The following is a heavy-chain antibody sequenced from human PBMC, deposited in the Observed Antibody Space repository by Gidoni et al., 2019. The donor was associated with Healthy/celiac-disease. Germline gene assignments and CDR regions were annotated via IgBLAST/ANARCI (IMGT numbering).Heavy chain of an antibody. D-gene: IGHD6-6*01. CDR2: IWYDGSNK. Sequence: QVQLVESGGGVVQPGRSLRLSCAASGLPFSRYGMHWIRQAPGKGLEWVAVIWYDGSNKYYADSVKGRFTISRDNSKNTLYLQMNSLRAEDTAVYYCARGPRGLVRTYYYYGMDVWGQGTTVTVSS. V-gene: IGHV3-33*01. CDR3: ARGPRGLVRTYYYYGMDV. J-gene: IGHJ6*02. CDR1: GLPFSRYG.